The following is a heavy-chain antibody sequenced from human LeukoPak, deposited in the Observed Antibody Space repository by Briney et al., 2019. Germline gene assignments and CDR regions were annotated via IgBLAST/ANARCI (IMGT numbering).Heavy chain of an antibody. CDR3: ASHSSGYFFWFDP. V-gene: IGHV4-59*01. CDR2: IYHGGTT. Sequence: SETLSLTCTVSGGSISSSFWSWIRQPPGKGREWIGYIYHGGTTNYNPSLKSRLTISVDTSKNQFSLKLTSVTAADTAVYYCASHSSGYFFWFDPWGQGTLVTVSS. D-gene: IGHD3-22*01. CDR1: GGSISSSF. J-gene: IGHJ5*02.